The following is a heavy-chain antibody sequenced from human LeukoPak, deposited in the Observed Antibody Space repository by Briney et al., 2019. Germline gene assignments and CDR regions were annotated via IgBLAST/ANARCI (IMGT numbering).Heavy chain of an antibody. Sequence: GGSLRLSCAASGFTYSSYWMSWVRQAPGKGLEWVANIKQDGSEKYYVDSVKGRFTISRDNAKNSLYLQMNSRRADDTAVYYCARDRYRGSYDYWGQGNLVTVSS. V-gene: IGHV3-7*01. CDR1: GFTYSSYW. CDR3: ARDRYRGSYDY. D-gene: IGHD1-26*01. CDR2: IKQDGSEK. J-gene: IGHJ4*02.